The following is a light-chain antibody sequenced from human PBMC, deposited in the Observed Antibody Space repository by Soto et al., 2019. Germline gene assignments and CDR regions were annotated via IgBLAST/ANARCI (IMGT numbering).Light chain of an antibody. J-gene: IGLJ2*01. V-gene: IGLV1-51*01. CDR1: SSNIGNDY. CDR2: DDN. Sequence: QSVLTQPPSVSGTPGQRVTISCSGSSSNIGNDYVSWYQQLPGTAPKLLIYDDNKRPSGIPDRFSGSKSGTSATLVITGLQTGDEADYYCGTWDSSLSALFGGGTKLTVL. CDR3: GTWDSSLSAL.